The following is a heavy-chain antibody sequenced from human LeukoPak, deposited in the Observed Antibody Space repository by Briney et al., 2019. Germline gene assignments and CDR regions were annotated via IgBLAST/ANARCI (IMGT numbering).Heavy chain of an antibody. CDR3: ARGIGVRSSSGFDP. CDR1: GGSISSGGYS. J-gene: IGHJ5*02. V-gene: IGHV4-30-2*01. D-gene: IGHD6-13*01. Sequence: PSETLSLTCAVSGGSISSGGYSWSWIRQPPGKGLEWIGYIYHSGSTYYNPSLKSRVTISVDKSKNQFSLKLSSVTAADTAVYYCARGIGVRSSSGFDPWGQGTLVTVSS. CDR2: IYHSGST.